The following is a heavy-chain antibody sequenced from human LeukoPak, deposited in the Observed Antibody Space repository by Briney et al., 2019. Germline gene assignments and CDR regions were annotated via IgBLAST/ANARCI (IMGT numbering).Heavy chain of an antibody. D-gene: IGHD3-22*01. CDR2: ISGSGGST. Sequence: GGSLRLSCAASGFTFSSYAMSWVRQAPGKGLEWVSAISGSGGSTYYADSVKGRFTISRDNSKNTLYLQMNSLRAEDTAVYYYATLKRLYYYDSSGYLDYWGQGTLVTVSS. CDR1: GFTFSSYA. V-gene: IGHV3-23*01. CDR3: ATLKRLYYYDSSGYLDY. J-gene: IGHJ4*02.